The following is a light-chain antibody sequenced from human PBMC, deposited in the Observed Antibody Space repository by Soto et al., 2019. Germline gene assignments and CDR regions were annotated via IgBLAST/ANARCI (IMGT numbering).Light chain of an antibody. V-gene: IGKV4-1*01. Sequence: DIVMTQSPDSLAVSLGVRATINCKSSQSLLYSSNNKNYLAWYQQKPGQPPKLLFYWASTRESGVPDRFSGSGSETDFTLTISSLQAEDVAVYYCQQYYSTPKTFGQGTKVEIK. CDR3: QQYYSTPKT. J-gene: IGKJ1*01. CDR1: QSLLYSSNNKNY. CDR2: WAS.